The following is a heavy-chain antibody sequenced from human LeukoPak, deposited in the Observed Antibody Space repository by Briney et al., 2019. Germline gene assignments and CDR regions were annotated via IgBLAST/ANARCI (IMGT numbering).Heavy chain of an antibody. CDR2: VQPDGSAK. J-gene: IGHJ1*01. Sequence: GGSLRLSCAASGFTFRSNWMNWVRQAPGKGLEWVARVQPDGSAKIYADSVKGRFTISRDNAKDSVYLQMNSLRVEDTAVYYCARDSFGWSSLGHWGQGTLVTVSS. V-gene: IGHV3-7*01. CDR3: ARDSFGWSSLGH. CDR1: GFTFRSNW. D-gene: IGHD6-19*01.